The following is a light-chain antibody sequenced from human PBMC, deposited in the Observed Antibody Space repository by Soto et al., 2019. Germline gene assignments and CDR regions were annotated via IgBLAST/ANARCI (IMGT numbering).Light chain of an antibody. V-gene: IGKV3-15*01. CDR1: QSVSYY. CDR2: GAS. J-gene: IGKJ5*01. CDR3: QQYNTWPPIT. Sequence: ILSTQSPGTLSLSQGERAALACRASQSVSYYLAWYQQKPGQAPRLLTYGASIRATGIPARFSGSGSWTEFTLTISSLQSEDFAVYYCQQYNTWPPITFGQGTRLEIK.